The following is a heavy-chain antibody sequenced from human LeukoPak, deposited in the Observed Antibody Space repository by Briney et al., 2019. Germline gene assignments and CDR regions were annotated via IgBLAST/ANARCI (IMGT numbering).Heavy chain of an antibody. CDR3: ARDVSGLRFDP. Sequence: SETLSLTCTVSGNSISSGDYYWSWIRQPAGKGLEWIGRIYTSGSTTYNPSLKSRVTISGDTSENQFSLRLSSVTAADAAVYYCARDVSGLRFDPWGQGILVSVSS. V-gene: IGHV4-61*02. D-gene: IGHD5-12*01. CDR2: IYTSGST. CDR1: GNSISSGDYY. J-gene: IGHJ5*02.